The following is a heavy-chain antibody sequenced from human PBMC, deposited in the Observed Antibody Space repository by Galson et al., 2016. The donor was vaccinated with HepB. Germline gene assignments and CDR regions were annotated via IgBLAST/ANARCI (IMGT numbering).Heavy chain of an antibody. Sequence: QSGAEVKKPGESLKISCQGSGYSFTSYWIGWVRQMPGKGLEWMGIIYPVDSDTNYSPAFHGHVTISADESINTVYLQWRSLKASDTAMYYCARHVTGDLDYWGQGTLVTVSS. J-gene: IGHJ4*02. CDR2: IYPVDSDT. CDR3: ARHVTGDLDY. D-gene: IGHD7-27*01. V-gene: IGHV5-51*01. CDR1: GYSFTSYW.